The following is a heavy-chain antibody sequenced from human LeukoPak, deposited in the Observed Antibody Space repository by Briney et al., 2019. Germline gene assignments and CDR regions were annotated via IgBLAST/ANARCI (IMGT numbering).Heavy chain of an antibody. V-gene: IGHV1-2*02. J-gene: IGHJ4*02. CDR1: GYTFTDYF. Sequence: ASVKVSCKASGYTFTDYFIHWVRQAPGQGLEWMAWINPNSGDTNYAQKFQGRVTMTRDTSISTAYMELSRLRSDDTAVYYCARELSDYYGSGSNDYWGQGTLVTVSS. D-gene: IGHD3-10*01. CDR2: INPNSGDT. CDR3: ARELSDYYGSGSNDY.